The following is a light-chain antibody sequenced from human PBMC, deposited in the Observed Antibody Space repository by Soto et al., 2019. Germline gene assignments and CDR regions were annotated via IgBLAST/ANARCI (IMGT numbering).Light chain of an antibody. J-gene: IGLJ1*01. CDR2: ATT. Sequence: QRVPTQPPSVSAATGQRVTISCTGSSSNIGAGYDVHWYQQFPGAAPKLLIYATTDRPSGVPDRFTGSKSGTSASLAITGLRADDEADYSCQSYANSPRATFVFGSGTKITVL. CDR3: QSYANSPRATFV. V-gene: IGLV1-40*01. CDR1: SSNIGAGYD.